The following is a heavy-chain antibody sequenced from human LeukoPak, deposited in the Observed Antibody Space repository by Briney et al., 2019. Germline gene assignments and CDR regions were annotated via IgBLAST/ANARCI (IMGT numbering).Heavy chain of an antibody. CDR1: GYTFSSYG. J-gene: IGHJ4*02. CDR3: AREPQWELTGGFDY. CDR2: ISAYNGNT. Sequence: ASVKVSCKASGYTFSSYGISWVRQAPGQGLEWMGWISAYNGNTNYAQKLQGRVTMSTDTSTSTAYMELRSLRSDDTAVYYCAREPQWELTGGFDYWGQGTLVTVS. V-gene: IGHV1-18*01. D-gene: IGHD1-26*01.